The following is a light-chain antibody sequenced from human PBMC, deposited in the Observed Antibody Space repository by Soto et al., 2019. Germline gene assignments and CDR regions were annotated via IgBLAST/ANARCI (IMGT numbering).Light chain of an antibody. CDR2: RNN. CDR3: AAWDDSLSGWV. CDR1: SSNIGSNY. J-gene: IGLJ3*02. Sequence: QAVVTQPPSASGTPGQRVTISCSGSSSNIGSNYVYWYQQLPGTAPKLLIYRNNQRPSGVPDRFSGSKSGTSASLAISGLRYEDEADYYCAAWDDSLSGWVFGGGTKLTVL. V-gene: IGLV1-47*01.